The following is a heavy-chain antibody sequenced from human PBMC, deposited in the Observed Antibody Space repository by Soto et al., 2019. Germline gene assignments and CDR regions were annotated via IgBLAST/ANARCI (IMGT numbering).Heavy chain of an antibody. D-gene: IGHD3-3*01. CDR1: GGSISSGDYY. CDR3: ARIVTIFGVVRGMDV. J-gene: IGHJ6*02. CDR2: IYYSGST. Sequence: PSETLSLTCTVSGGSISSGDYYWSWIRQPPGKGLEWIGYIYYSGSTYYNPSLKSRVTISVDTSKNQISLKLSSVTAADTAVYYCARIVTIFGVVRGMDVWGQGTTVTVSS. V-gene: IGHV4-30-4*01.